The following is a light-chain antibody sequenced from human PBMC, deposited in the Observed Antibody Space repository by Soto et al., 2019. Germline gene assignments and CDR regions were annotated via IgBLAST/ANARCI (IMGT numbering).Light chain of an antibody. CDR1: VLAKKY. J-gene: IGLJ1*01. V-gene: IGLV3-27*01. CDR3: YSAADNIYV. Sequence: SYELTQPSSVSVSPGQTARITCSGAVLAKKYARWFQQKPGQAPVLVIYKDSERPSGIPERFSGSSSGTTVTLTISGAQVEDEADYYCYSAADNIYVFGTGTKVTVL. CDR2: KDS.